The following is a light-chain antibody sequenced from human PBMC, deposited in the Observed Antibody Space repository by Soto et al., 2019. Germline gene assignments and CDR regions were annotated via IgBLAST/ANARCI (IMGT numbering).Light chain of an antibody. CDR3: CSYEDSYTFWV. V-gene: IGLV2-11*01. Sequence: QSALTQPRSVSGSPGQSVTISCTGTSSDVGGYNYVSWYQQHPGKVPKVIIYDVSRRPSGVPDRFSGSKSGNTASLTISGLQAEDEDDYYCCSYEDSYTFWVFGGGTKLTVL. CDR2: DVS. CDR1: SSDVGGYNY. J-gene: IGLJ3*02.